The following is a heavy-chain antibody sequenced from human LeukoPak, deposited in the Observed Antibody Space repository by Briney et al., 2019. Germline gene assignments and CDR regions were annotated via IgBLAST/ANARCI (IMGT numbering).Heavy chain of an antibody. CDR2: IYYSGST. J-gene: IGHJ3*02. V-gene: IGHV4-39*01. CDR3: ARPKTIVGATSAFDI. D-gene: IGHD1-26*01. Sequence: SETLSLTCTVSGGSISSSSYYWGWIRQPPGKGLEWIGSIYYSGSTYYNPSLKSRVTISVDTSKNQFSLKLSSVTAADTAVYYCARPKTIVGATSAFDIWGQGTMVTVS. CDR1: GGSISSSSYY.